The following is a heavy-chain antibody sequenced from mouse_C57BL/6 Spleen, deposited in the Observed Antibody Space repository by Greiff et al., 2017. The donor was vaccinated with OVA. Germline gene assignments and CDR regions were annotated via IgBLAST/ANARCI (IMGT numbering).Heavy chain of an antibody. Sequence: VQLQQSGAELVRPGASVTLSCKASGYTFTDYEMHWVKQTPVHGLEWIGAIDPETGGTAYNQKFKGKAILTADKASSTAYLELRSLTSEDSAVYYCTREKRYFDYWGQGTTLTVSS. V-gene: IGHV1-15*01. CDR2: IDPETGGT. CDR3: TREKRYFDY. J-gene: IGHJ2*01. CDR1: GYTFTDYE.